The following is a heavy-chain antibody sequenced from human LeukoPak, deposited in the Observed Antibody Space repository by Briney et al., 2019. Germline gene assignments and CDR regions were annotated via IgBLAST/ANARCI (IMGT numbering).Heavy chain of an antibody. CDR2: IIPIFGTA. CDR1: GGTFSSYA. D-gene: IGHD2-15*01. CDR3: ARGEVAAYYYYYYMDV. V-gene: IGHV1-69*05. J-gene: IGHJ6*03. Sequence: SVKVSCKASGGTFSSYAISWVRQAPGQGLEWMGGIIPIFGTAKYAQKFQGRVTITTDESTSTAYMELSSLRSEDTAVYYCARGEVAAYYYYYYMDVWGKGTTVTVSS.